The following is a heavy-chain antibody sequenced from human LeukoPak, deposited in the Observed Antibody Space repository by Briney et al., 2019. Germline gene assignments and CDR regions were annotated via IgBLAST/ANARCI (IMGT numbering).Heavy chain of an antibody. V-gene: IGHV3-23*01. J-gene: IGHJ4*02. D-gene: IGHD3-22*01. CDR3: ARDPWKGVSSGELFDY. Sequence: AGGSLRLSCAASGFTFSSYAMSWVRQAPGKGLEWVSAISGSGGSTYYADSVKGRFTISRDNSKNTLYLQMNSLRAEDTAVYYCARDPWKGVSSGELFDYWGQGTLVTVSS. CDR2: ISGSGGST. CDR1: GFTFSSYA.